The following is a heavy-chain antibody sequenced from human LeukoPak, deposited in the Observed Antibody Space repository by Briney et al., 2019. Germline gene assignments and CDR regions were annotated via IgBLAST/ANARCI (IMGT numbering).Heavy chain of an antibody. CDR3: AKGEVGATGPFDY. J-gene: IGHJ4*02. Sequence: GGSLRLSCAAAGFTVSSNYMSWVRQVPGKGLEWVSIIYSGRSTYYAGSVKGRFTISRDISKNTVYLQMNSLRAEDTAVYYCAKGEVGATGPFDYWGQGTLVTVSS. CDR2: IYSGRST. CDR1: GFTVSSNY. V-gene: IGHV3-66*02. D-gene: IGHD1-26*01.